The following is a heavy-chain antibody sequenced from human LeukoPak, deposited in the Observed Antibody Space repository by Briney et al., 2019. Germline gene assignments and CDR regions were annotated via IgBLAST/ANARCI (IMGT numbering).Heavy chain of an antibody. V-gene: IGHV3-23*01. CDR3: VRGGRWLPIDY. D-gene: IGHD5-24*01. J-gene: IGHJ4*02. Sequence: PGGSLRLSCVASGFTFTSYAMSWVRQAPGKGLEWVSAISSGGGSIYYADSVKGRFTISRDNSKNTVYLQMNSLRADDTAVYYCVRGGRWLPIDYWGQGTLVTVSS. CDR2: ISSGGGSI. CDR1: GFTFTSYA.